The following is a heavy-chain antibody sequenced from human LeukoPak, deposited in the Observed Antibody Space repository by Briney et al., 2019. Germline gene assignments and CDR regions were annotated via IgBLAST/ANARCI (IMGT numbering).Heavy chain of an antibody. D-gene: IGHD6-19*01. J-gene: IGHJ6*03. CDR3: ARCKSSGWFNYYYYYMDV. V-gene: IGHV3-7*01. CDR2: IKQGGSEK. CDR1: GFTFGTFW. Sequence: GGSLRLSCEASGFTFGTFWMSWVRQAPGKGLEWVANIKQGGSEKNYVDSVKGRFTISRDNAKNSLYLQMNSLRAEDTAVYYCARCKSSGWFNYYYYYMDVWGKGTTVTISS.